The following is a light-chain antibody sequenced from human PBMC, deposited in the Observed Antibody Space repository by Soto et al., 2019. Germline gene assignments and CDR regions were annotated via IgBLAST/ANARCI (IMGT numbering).Light chain of an antibody. J-gene: IGLJ7*01. CDR1: SSDVGGYNY. CDR3: SSYTSRSAPSAV. V-gene: IGLV2-14*01. CDR2: DVS. Sequence: QSALTQPASVSGSPGQSITISCTGTSSDVGGYNYVSWYQQHPCKAPKLMIYDVSNRPSGVSNRFSGYKSGNTSSLTISGIKAEDEADYFCSSYTSRSAPSAVFGGGTQLTVL.